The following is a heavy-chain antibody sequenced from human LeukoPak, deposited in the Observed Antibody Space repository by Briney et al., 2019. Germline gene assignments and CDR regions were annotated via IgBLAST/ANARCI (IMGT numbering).Heavy chain of an antibody. D-gene: IGHD4-17*01. CDR3: AKDLFSLGPSYLTTGTLDY. V-gene: IGHV3-30*02. Sequence: GGSLRLSCAASGFTFSSYGMHWVRQAPGKGLEWVAFIRYDGSNKYYADSVKGRFTISRDNSKNTLYLQMNSLRAEDTAVYYCAKDLFSLGPSYLTTGTLDYWGQGTLATVSS. J-gene: IGHJ4*02. CDR1: GFTFSSYG. CDR2: IRYDGSNK.